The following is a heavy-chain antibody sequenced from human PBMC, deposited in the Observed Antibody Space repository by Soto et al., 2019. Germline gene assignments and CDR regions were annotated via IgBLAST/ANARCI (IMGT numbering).Heavy chain of an antibody. Sequence: QVQLVQAGAEVKKPGASVKVSCKASGYTFTNYHIHWVRQAPGQGLEWMGIINPTRGSTNYAQKFQGRVTLTYDTSTTTVYMELSGVRSEYTAVLYCARDLAAGDHWGQGTLVTVSA. J-gene: IGHJ4*02. V-gene: IGHV1-46*01. CDR1: GYTFTNYH. CDR2: INPTRGST. CDR3: ARDLAAGDH. D-gene: IGHD6-13*01.